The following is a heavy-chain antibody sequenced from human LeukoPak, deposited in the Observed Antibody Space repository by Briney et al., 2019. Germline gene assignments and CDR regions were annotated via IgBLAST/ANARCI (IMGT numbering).Heavy chain of an antibody. CDR3: ARDYSPWYTSDSYAGQFDS. J-gene: IGHJ4*02. CDR1: GFTFSSYS. CDR2: ISSTSKYM. Sequence: GGSLRLSCAASGFTFSSYSMNWVRQAPGKGLEWVSSISSTSKYMYYADAVKGRFTISRDNAQNSLFLQMSSLRAEDTAVYYCARDYSPWYTSDSYAGQFDSWGQGTLVTVSS. D-gene: IGHD6-19*01. V-gene: IGHV3-21*01.